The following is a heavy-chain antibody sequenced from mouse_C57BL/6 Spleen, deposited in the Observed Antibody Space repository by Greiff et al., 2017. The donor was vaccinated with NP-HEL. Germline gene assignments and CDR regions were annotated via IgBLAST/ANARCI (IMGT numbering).Heavy chain of an antibody. J-gene: IGHJ2*01. CDR1: GYTFTSYW. CDR3: ARGGDYYGSSFLY. CDR2: IDPSDSET. V-gene: IGHV1-52*01. Sequence: VKLQQPGAELVRPGSSVKLSCKASGYTFTSYWMHWVKQRPIQGLEWIGNIDPSDSETHYNQKFKDKATLTVDKSSSTAYMQLSSLTSEDSAVYYCARGGDYYGSSFLYWGQGTTLTVSS. D-gene: IGHD1-1*01.